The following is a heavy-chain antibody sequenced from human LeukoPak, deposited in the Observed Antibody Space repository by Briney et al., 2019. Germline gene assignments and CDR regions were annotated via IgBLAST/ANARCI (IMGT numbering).Heavy chain of an antibody. V-gene: IGHV3-20*04. CDR2: ISWDSGSI. Sequence: PGGSLRLSCAASGFTFSSYAMSWVRQAPGKGLEWVSGISWDSGSIGYADSVKGRFTISRDNAKNSLYLQMNSLRAEDTAVYYCARDQQYQLLSYYYYYMDVWGKGTTVTVSS. J-gene: IGHJ6*03. CDR3: ARDQQYQLLSYYYYYMDV. CDR1: GFTFSSYA. D-gene: IGHD2-2*01.